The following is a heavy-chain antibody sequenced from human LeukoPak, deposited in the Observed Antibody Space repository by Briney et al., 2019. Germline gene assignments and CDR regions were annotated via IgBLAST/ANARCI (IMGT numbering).Heavy chain of an antibody. D-gene: IGHD2-15*01. CDR1: GFTFSSYW. Sequence: GGSLRLSCAASGFTFSSYWMSWVRQAPGKGLEWVSNINQDGSEKYYVDYVKGRFTISRDNAKNSMYLKMNSLRAEDTAVYYCARGPEEYCSGGSCYYEIDAFDIWGQGTMVTVSS. CDR3: ARGPEEYCSGGSCYYEIDAFDI. CDR2: INQDGSEK. V-gene: IGHV3-7*01. J-gene: IGHJ3*02.